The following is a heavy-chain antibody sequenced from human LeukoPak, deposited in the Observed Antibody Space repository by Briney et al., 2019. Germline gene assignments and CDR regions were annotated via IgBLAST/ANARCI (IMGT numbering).Heavy chain of an antibody. CDR3: AREVEAFDV. D-gene: IGHD2-15*01. J-gene: IGHJ3*01. CDR1: GFTFSSYA. Sequence: VGSLRLSCAASGFTFSSYAMHWVRQAPGKGLEWVAVISYDGSNKYYTKSVKGRFTISRDNSKNTLCLQMNSLRAEDTAVYYCAREVEAFDVWGQGTMVTVSS. V-gene: IGHV3-30-3*01. CDR2: ISYDGSNK.